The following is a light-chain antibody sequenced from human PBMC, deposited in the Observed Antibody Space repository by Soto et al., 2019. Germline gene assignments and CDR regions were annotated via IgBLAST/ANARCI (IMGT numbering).Light chain of an antibody. J-gene: IGKJ4*02. Sequence: AIQLTQSPSSLSASVGDRVTITCRASQGISSALAWYQQKPGKAPELLIYDVSSLQSGVPSRFSGSGSGTDFTLTISSLQPEDFATYYCQQFHNYPLTFGRGTKVEIK. CDR3: QQFHNYPLT. CDR1: QGISSA. V-gene: IGKV1D-13*01. CDR2: DVS.